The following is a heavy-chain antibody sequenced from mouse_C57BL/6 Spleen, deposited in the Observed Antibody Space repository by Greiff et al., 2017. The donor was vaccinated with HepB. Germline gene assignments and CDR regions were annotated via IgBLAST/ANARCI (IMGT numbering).Heavy chain of an antibody. Sequence: LVESGAELARPGASVKLSCKASGYTFTSYGISWVKQRTGQGLEWIGEIYPRSGNTYYNEKFKGKATLTADKSSSTAYMELRSLTSEDSSVYFCARMTAQGFDYWGQGTTLTVSS. CDR3: ARMTAQGFDY. V-gene: IGHV1-81*01. CDR1: GYTFTSYG. CDR2: IYPRSGNT. J-gene: IGHJ2*01. D-gene: IGHD3-2*02.